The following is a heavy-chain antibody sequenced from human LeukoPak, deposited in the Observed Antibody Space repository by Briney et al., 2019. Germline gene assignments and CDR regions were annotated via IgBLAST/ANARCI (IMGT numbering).Heavy chain of an antibody. CDR3: ARRSVAAALGWYFDY. J-gene: IGHJ4*02. CDR2: INPNSGGT. D-gene: IGHD2-2*01. CDR1: GYTFTDYH. V-gene: IGHV1-2*04. Sequence: GASVKVSCKASGYTFTDYHIHWVRQAPGQGLEWMGWINPNSGGTNYAQKFQGWVTMTRDTSVTTAYMEMSRLRSDDTAVYYCARRSVAAALGWYFDYWGQGTLVTVSS.